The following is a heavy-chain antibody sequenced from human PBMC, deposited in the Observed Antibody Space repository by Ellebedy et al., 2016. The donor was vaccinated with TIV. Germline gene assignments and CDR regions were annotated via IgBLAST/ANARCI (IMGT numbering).Heavy chain of an antibody. D-gene: IGHD3-3*01. CDR2: IRSKGGGGTT. Sequence: GESLKISCVVSGLQFSDAWMSWVRQAPGGGLEWIGLIRSKGGGGTTELAAPVKGRFSLSRDDSKNTVSLQMNSLKTEDTGVYYCTHTKTFFGVMGVWGQGTTVTVSS. CDR3: THTKTFFGVMGV. CDR1: GLQFSDAW. J-gene: IGHJ6*02. V-gene: IGHV3-15*01.